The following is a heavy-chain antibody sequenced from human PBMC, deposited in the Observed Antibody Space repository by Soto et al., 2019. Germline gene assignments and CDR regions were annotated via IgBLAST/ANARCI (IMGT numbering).Heavy chain of an antibody. D-gene: IGHD4-17*01. Sequence: GGSLRLSCAASGFTFSSYEMNWVRQAPGKGLEWVSYISSSGSTIYYADSVKGRFTISRDNAKNSLYLQMNSLRAEDKAVYYCALYGGNYRHYFDYWGQGTLVTVSS. CDR3: ALYGGNYRHYFDY. V-gene: IGHV3-48*03. J-gene: IGHJ4*02. CDR2: ISSSGSTI. CDR1: GFTFSSYE.